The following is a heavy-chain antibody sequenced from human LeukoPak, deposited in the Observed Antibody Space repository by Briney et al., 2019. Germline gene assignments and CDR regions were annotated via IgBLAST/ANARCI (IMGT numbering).Heavy chain of an antibody. V-gene: IGHV4-31*03. Sequence: SETLSLTCTVSGGSISSGGYYWSWIRQHPGKGLEWIGYIYYSGSTYYNPSLKSRVTISVDTSKNQFSLKLSSVTAADTAVYYCARADYYGSGSYGAFDYWGQGTLVTVSS. CDR2: IYYSGST. CDR1: GGSISSGGYY. CDR3: ARADYYGSGSYGAFDY. D-gene: IGHD3-10*01. J-gene: IGHJ4*02.